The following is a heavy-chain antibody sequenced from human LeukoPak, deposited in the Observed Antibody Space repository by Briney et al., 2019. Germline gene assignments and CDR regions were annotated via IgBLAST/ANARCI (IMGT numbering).Heavy chain of an antibody. CDR3: ARGPYSYDSSGAFDI. J-gene: IGHJ3*02. D-gene: IGHD3-22*01. CDR2: IYHSGST. V-gene: IGHV4-38-2*02. CDR1: GYSIASGYY. Sequence: SETLSLTRSVSGYSIASGYYWGWIRQPPGKGREWIGRIYHSGSTYYKPSLKSRVTISVDTSKNQFSLKLSSVTAADTAVYFCARGPYSYDSSGAFDIWGQGSMVTVSS.